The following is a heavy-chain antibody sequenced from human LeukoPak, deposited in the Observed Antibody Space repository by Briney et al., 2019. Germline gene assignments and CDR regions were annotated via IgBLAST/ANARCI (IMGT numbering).Heavy chain of an antibody. CDR3: ARHGGYCSSTSCYADY. D-gene: IGHD2-2*01. CDR1: GYIFTSYW. Sequence: GESLKISCKGSGYIFTSYWIGWVRQLPGKGLEWMGIIYPGDSDTRYSPSFQGQVTISADKSISTAYLLWSSLKASDTAMYYCARHGGYCSSTSCYADYWGQGTLVTVSS. CDR2: IYPGDSDT. V-gene: IGHV5-51*01. J-gene: IGHJ4*02.